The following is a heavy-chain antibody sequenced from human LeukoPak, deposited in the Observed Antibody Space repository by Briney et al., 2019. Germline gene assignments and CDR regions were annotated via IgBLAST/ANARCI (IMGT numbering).Heavy chain of an antibody. CDR2: IYPSDSDT. CDR3: ARQRRNGGIAASNDAFDI. D-gene: IGHD6-25*01. CDR1: GYRFTSYW. V-gene: IGHV5-51*01. Sequence: GESLKISCKGSGYRFTSYWISWVRQMPGKGLEWMGIIYPSDSDTRYSPSFQGQVTISADKSISTAYLQWSSLKASDTAMYYCARQRRNGGIAASNDAFDIWGQGTMVTVSS. J-gene: IGHJ3*02.